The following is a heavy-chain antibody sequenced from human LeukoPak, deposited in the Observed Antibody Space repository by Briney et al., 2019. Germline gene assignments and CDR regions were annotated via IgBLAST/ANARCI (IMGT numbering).Heavy chain of an antibody. D-gene: IGHD3-10*01. CDR3: SSGFEEWGGADC. CDR1: GVSVRSRGFS. J-gene: IGHJ4*02. V-gene: IGHV4-39*01. CDR2: ISSNGTT. Sequence: SETMSLTCTVSGVSVRSRGFSWGWIRQPPGKGLEWIATISSNGTTYYNPSVRSRTTISVDTSKNQFSVKLRPVAAADTAVYYCSSGFEEWGGADCWGQGTLVTVSS.